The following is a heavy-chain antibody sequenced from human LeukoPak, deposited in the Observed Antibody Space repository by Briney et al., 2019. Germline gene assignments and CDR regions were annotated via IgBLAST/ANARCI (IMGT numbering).Heavy chain of an antibody. J-gene: IGHJ4*02. V-gene: IGHV4-34*01. CDR1: GGSFSGYY. D-gene: IGHD1-1*01. Sequence: KPSETLSLTCAVYGGSFSGYYWSWIRQPPGKGLEWVGEINHSGSTNYNPSLKSRVTISVDTSKNQFSLKLSSVTAADTAVYYCARGENGNLDYWGQGTLVTVSS. CDR2: INHSGST. CDR3: ARGENGNLDY.